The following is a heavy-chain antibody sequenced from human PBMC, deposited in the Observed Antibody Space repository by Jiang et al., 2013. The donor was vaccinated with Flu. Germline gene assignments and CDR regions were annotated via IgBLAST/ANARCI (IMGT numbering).Heavy chain of an antibody. D-gene: IGHD3-10*01. CDR2: IYHSGST. Sequence: LLKPSETLSLTCTVSGYSLSSDYFWGWIRQPPGMGLEWIGSIYHSGSTFYNPSLKSRVTISVDTSKNQFSLKLISVTAADTAVYYCARGVTWGQGTLVTVSS. CDR1: GYSLSSDYF. CDR3: ARGVT. V-gene: IGHV4-38-2*02. J-gene: IGHJ5*02.